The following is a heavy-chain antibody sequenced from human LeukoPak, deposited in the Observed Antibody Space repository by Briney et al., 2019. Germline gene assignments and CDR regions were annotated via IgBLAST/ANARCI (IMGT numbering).Heavy chain of an antibody. D-gene: IGHD2-2*01. CDR3: ARGLGYCSSTSCSGDAFDI. V-gene: IGHV4-59*08. CDR2: IYYSGST. J-gene: IGHJ3*02. CDR1: GGSISSYY. Sequence: SETLSLTCTVSGGSISSYYWSWIRQPPGKGLEWIGYIYYSGSTNYNPSLKSRVTISVDRSKNQFSLKLSSVTAADTAVYYCARGLGYCSSTSCSGDAFDIWGQGTMVTVSS.